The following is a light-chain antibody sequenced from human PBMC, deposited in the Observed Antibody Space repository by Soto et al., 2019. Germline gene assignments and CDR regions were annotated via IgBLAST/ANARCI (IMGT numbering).Light chain of an antibody. CDR2: YAS. V-gene: IGKV3-15*01. CDR1: QNVRNN. Sequence: EIMMTQSPATLSVSPGERATLSCRASQNVRNNLAWYQQKPGQPPRLLMYYASTRATGIPARFSGSGSGTEFTLTISSLQPEDFALYYCQQYNNWPPITFGQGTRLEIK. CDR3: QQYNNWPPIT. J-gene: IGKJ5*01.